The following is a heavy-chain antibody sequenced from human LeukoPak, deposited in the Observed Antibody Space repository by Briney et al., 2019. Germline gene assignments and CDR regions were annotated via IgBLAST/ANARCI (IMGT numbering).Heavy chain of an antibody. CDR2: ISYSGST. Sequence: SETLSLTCAVSVGSISPYYWSWIRQPPGKGLEWIGYISYSGSTNYNPSLKSRVTISVDTSKNQFSLKLSSVTAADTAVYYCARHITDYSYFDYWGQGTLVTVSS. J-gene: IGHJ4*02. CDR1: VGSISPYY. D-gene: IGHD2-15*01. CDR3: ARHITDYSYFDY. V-gene: IGHV4-59*08.